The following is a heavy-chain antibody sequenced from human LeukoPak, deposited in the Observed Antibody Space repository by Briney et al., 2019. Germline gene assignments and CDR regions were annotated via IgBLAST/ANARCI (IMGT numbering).Heavy chain of an antibody. CDR1: GFMFINSD. CDR3: AKNRVGQTYTDAFEI. D-gene: IGHD5-24*01. Sequence: QPGGSLRLSCASPGFMFINSDVYWVRQAPGRGLEWVAFIRSDGTDTFYGDSVKGRFTISIDNSKNTLFLQMNSLTPEDTAIYYCAKNRVGQTYTDAFEIWGQGTMVTVSS. CDR2: IRSDGTDT. J-gene: IGHJ3*02. V-gene: IGHV3-30*02.